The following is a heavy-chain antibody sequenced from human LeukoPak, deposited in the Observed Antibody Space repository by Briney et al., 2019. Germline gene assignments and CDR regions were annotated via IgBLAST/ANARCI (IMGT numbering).Heavy chain of an antibody. J-gene: IGHJ6*03. D-gene: IGHD6-13*01. V-gene: IGHV3-30*02. CDR1: GFTFSSYG. CDR3: AKDIEGAAADYSYYYYMDV. CDR2: IRYDGSNK. Sequence: PGGSLRLSCAASGFTFSSYGMHWVRQAPGKGLEWVAFIRYDGSNKYYADSVKGRFTISRDNSKNTLYLQMNSLRAEDTAVYYCAKDIEGAAADYSYYYYMDVWGKGTRVTVSS.